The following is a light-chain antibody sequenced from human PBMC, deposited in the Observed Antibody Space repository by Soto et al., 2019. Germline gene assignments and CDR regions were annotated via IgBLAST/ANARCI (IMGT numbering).Light chain of an antibody. V-gene: IGKV3-15*01. CDR1: QSVSTN. Sequence: EIVLTQSPGTLSVSLGERANLSCRASQSVSTNLAWFQQKPGQAPRLLIYGASTRATGIPARFSGSGSGTEFTLTINSLQSEDLAVYYCQQSNNWPYTFGQGTKLEV. J-gene: IGKJ2*01. CDR3: QQSNNWPYT. CDR2: GAS.